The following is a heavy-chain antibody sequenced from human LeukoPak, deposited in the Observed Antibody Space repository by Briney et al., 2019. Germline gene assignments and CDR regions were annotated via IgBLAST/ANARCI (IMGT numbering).Heavy chain of an antibody. D-gene: IGHD3-22*01. Sequence: QPGGSLRLSCAASGFTFSTYAMSWVRQAPGKGLEWVSSISGSGGSTLYADSVKGRFTISRDNSKNTLYLQMNSLRAEDTAVYYCAKAYYDSSGYYKYFDYWGQGTLGTVSS. J-gene: IGHJ4*02. CDR1: GFTFSTYA. V-gene: IGHV3-23*01. CDR2: ISGSGGST. CDR3: AKAYYDSSGYYKYFDY.